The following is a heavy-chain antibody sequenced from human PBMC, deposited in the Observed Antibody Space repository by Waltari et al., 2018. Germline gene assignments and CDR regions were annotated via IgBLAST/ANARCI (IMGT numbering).Heavy chain of an antibody. CDR3: SRQVLGYCTSAACRRLES. Sequence: QVQLQESGPGLVMPSETLSLTCDVSGYSINSGYYWGWIRQSPGKGLEWIATIYHAGDTFYNPSLKSRVTISMDTSKNQFSLKLNSVTAADTAVYFCSRQVLGYCTSAACRRLESWGQGTLVTVSS. CDR1: GYSINSGYY. J-gene: IGHJ4*02. D-gene: IGHD2-2*03. V-gene: IGHV4-38-2*01. CDR2: IYHAGDT.